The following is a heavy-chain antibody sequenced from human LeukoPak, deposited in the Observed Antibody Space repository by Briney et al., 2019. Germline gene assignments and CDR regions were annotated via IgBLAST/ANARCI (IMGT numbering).Heavy chain of an antibody. J-gene: IGHJ6*02. D-gene: IGHD6-13*01. CDR1: GYTFTSYY. Sequence: ASVKVSCKASGYTFTSYYMHWVRQAPGQGLEWMGIINPSGGSTSYAQKFQGRVTMTRDTSTSTVYMELSSLRSEDTAVYYCARAHREYSSSWYEDDYYYGMDVWGQGTTATVSS. CDR2: INPSGGST. V-gene: IGHV1-46*01. CDR3: ARAHREYSSSWYEDDYYYGMDV.